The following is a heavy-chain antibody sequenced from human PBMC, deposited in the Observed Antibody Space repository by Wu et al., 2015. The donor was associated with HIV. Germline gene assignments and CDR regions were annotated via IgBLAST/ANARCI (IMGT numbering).Heavy chain of an antibody. J-gene: IGHJ4*02. Sequence: VQLVQSGAEVKKPGASLKVSCKGSAYTFTAYYIHWVRQAPGKGLEWMGLVDPEDGETIYAEKFQGRVTITADTSTDTAYMELSSLRSDDTAIYYCVGRRSLDYWGQGTLVTVSS. V-gene: IGHV1-69-2*01. D-gene: IGHD3-16*02. CDR3: VGRRSLDY. CDR1: AYTFTAYY. CDR2: VDPEDGET.